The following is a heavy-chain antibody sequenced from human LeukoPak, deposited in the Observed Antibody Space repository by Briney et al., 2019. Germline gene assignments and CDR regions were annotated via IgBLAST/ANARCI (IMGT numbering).Heavy chain of an antibody. CDR3: ARDGLGGSYRLPRVPTHFDL. J-gene: IGHJ2*01. Sequence: PGGSLRLSCAASEFTFSSYTMNWVRQAPGKGLEWVSSISSSSSYIYYADSMKGRFTISRDNAKNSLYLQMNSLRAEDTAVYYCARDGLGGSYRLPRVPTHFDLWGRGTLVTVSS. CDR1: EFTFSSYT. D-gene: IGHD3-16*02. CDR2: ISSSSSYI. V-gene: IGHV3-21*01.